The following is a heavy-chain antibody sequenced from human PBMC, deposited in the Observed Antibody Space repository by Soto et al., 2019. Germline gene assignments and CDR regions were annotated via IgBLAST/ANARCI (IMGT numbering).Heavy chain of an antibody. Sequence: SETLSLTCIVSGDSVNSGAHYWSWIRQSPGTGLEWIGYISSSGTTTYSPSLRSQIIISSDTSRNLFSLRLTSVTAADTAIYYCARVKRRHVTYSSWFDVWGDGTLVTVSS. CDR1: GDSVNSGAHY. V-gene: IGHV4-61*08. CDR3: ARVKRRHVTYSSWFDV. CDR2: ISSSGTT. D-gene: IGHD2-21*01. J-gene: IGHJ5*01.